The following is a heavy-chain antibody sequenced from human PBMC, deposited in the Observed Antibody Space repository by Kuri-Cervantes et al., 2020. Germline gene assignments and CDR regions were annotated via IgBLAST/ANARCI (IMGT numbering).Heavy chain of an antibody. CDR3: ASTVAAAGQNWFDP. CDR1: GFTVSSNY. CDR2: IYSGGST. J-gene: IGHJ5*02. V-gene: IGHV3-53*01. D-gene: IGHD6-13*01. Sequence: ETLSLTCAASGFTVSSNYMSWVRQAPGKGLEWVSVIYSGGSTYYADSVKGRFTISRDNSKNTLYLQMNSLRAEDTAVYYCASTVAAAGQNWFDPWGQGTLVTVSS.